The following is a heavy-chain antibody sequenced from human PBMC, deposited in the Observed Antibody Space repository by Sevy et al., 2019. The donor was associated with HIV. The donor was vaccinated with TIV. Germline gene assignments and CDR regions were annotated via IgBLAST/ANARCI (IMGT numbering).Heavy chain of an antibody. CDR2: ISSSSRYI. D-gene: IGHD2-2*01. CDR3: ARDGGCSTTSCLLYFDY. CDR1: GFTFSSYT. J-gene: IGHJ4*01. Sequence: GGSLRLSCAVSGFTFSSYTMNWVRQAPGKGLEWVSYISSSSRYIYYADSVKGRFTISRDNAKNSVYLQMNSLRTEDTAVYYCARDGGCSTTSCLLYFDYWGQGTLVTVSS. V-gene: IGHV3-21*01.